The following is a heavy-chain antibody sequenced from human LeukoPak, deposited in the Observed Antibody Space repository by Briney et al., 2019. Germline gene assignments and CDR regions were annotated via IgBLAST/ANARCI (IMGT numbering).Heavy chain of an antibody. V-gene: IGHV3-74*01. D-gene: IGHD6-6*01. CDR3: ATDRSSIAVRPH. CDR2: INTDGSTT. J-gene: IGHJ4*02. CDR1: GFTFSSYW. Sequence: GGSLRLSCAASGFTFSSYWMHRVRQAPGKGLVWVSRINTDGSTTNYADSVRGRFTISRDNAKNTLYLQMNSLRAEDTAVYYCATDRSSIAVRPHWGQGTLVTVSS.